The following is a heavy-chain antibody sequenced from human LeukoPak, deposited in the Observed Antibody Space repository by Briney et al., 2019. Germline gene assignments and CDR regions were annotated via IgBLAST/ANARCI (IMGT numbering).Heavy chain of an antibody. J-gene: IGHJ4*02. CDR1: GFTFTRYW. V-gene: IGHV3-7*03. CDR2: IKEDGSEK. CDR3: AKAPVTTCRGAFCYPFDY. Sequence: GGSLRLSCAASGFTFTRYWMSWVRQAPGKGLEWVANIKEDGSEKYYVDSVKGRFTISRDNAKNSLYLQMNRLRPEDAAVYYCAKAPVTTCRGAFCYPFDYWGLGTLVTVSS. D-gene: IGHD2-15*01.